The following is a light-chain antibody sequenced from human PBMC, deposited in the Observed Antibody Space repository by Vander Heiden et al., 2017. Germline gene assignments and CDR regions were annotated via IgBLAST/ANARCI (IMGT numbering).Light chain of an antibody. CDR1: QSISSY. V-gene: IGKV3-11*01. Sequence: EIVLTQSPVTLSLSPGERATLSCRASQSISSYLAWYQQKPGQAPRLLIYDASNRAPGIPARFSGSGSGTDFTLTISSREPEDFAVYYCQQRVNWPPLTFGGGTKVEIK. J-gene: IGKJ4*01. CDR3: QQRVNWPPLT. CDR2: DAS.